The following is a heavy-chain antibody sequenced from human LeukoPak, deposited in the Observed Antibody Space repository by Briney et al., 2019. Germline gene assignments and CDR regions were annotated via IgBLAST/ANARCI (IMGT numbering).Heavy chain of an antibody. V-gene: IGHV4-59*08. CDR1: GGSISSYY. Sequence: KASETLSLTCTVAGGSISSYYWSWIRQPPGKGLEWIGYIYYSGSTNYNPSLKSRVTISVDTSKNQFSLKLSSVTAADTAVYYCAVAAAGPLDYFDYWGQGTLVTVSS. J-gene: IGHJ4*02. CDR3: AVAAAGPLDYFDY. D-gene: IGHD6-13*01. CDR2: IYYSGST.